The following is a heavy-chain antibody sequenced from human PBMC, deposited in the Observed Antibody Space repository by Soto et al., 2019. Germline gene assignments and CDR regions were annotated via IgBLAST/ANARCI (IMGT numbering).Heavy chain of an antibody. CDR2: IYPGDSDT. CDR3: ARLFTPYIPLEAVAGTSWIDY. CDR1: GYSFTSYW. V-gene: IGHV5-51*01. Sequence: GESLKISCKGSGYSFTSYWIGWVRQMPGKGLEWMGIIYPGDSDTRYSPSFQGQVTISADKSISTAYLQWSSLKASDTAMYYCARLFTPYIPLEAVAGTSWIDYWGQGTLVTVPS. J-gene: IGHJ4*02. D-gene: IGHD6-19*01.